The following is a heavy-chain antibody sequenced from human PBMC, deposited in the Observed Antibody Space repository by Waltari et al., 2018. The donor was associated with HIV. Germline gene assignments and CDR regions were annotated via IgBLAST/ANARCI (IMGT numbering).Heavy chain of an antibody. CDR3: TTGGYPTEAFDV. V-gene: IGHV3-15*01. CDR2: IKSKRDGGAT. CDR1: VLHFEDVL. Sequence: EVQVVESGGGLVEQGGSLRVSCARLVLHFEDVLMTWVRQAPGKGLEWVGRIKSKRDGGATDYAASVKGRFVISRDDSQNTLYLQMSGLRTEDTAIYYCTTGGYPTEAFDVWGQGTMVTVSP. J-gene: IGHJ3*01. D-gene: IGHD5-12*01.